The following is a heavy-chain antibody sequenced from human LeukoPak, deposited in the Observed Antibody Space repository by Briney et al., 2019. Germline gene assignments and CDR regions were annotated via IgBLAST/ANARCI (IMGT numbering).Heavy chain of an antibody. CDR2: IYYSGST. J-gene: IGHJ4*02. V-gene: IGHV4-61*08. CDR3: ARLYSSGWYAWFDY. D-gene: IGHD6-19*01. Sequence: SETLSLTCTVSGGSISSGDYYWSWLQQPPGKGLEWIGYIYYSGSTNYNPSLKSRVTISVDTSKNQFSLKLSSVTAADTAVYYCARLYSSGWYAWFDYWGQGTLVTVSS. CDR1: GGSISSGDYY.